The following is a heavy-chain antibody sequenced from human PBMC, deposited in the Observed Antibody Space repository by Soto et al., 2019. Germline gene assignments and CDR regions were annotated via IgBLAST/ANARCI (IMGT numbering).Heavy chain of an antibody. CDR2: IYSGGST. CDR3: ARDRAIMGFGEGNWFDP. D-gene: IGHD3-10*01. V-gene: IGHV3-53*04. CDR1: GFTVSSNY. J-gene: IGHJ5*02. Sequence: EVQLVESGGGLVQPGGSLRLSCAASGFTVSSNYMSWVRQAPGKGLEWVSVIYSGGSTYYADSVKGRFTISRNNSKNTLYLQMNSLRAEDTAVYYCARDRAIMGFGEGNWFDPWGQGTLVTVSS.